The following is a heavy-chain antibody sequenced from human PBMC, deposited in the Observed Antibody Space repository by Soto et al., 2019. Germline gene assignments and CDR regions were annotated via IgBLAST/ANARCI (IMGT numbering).Heavy chain of an antibody. CDR3: ARGDVWSGLDY. Sequence: QVQLVESGGGVVQPGRSLRLSCAASGFTFSSYAMHWVRQAPGKGLEGVAVISYDGSNKYYADSVKGRFTISRDNSKNTLYLQMNSLRAEDTAMYYCARGDVWSGLDYWGQGTLVTVSS. J-gene: IGHJ4*02. V-gene: IGHV3-30-3*01. CDR2: ISYDGSNK. D-gene: IGHD3-3*01. CDR1: GFTFSSYA.